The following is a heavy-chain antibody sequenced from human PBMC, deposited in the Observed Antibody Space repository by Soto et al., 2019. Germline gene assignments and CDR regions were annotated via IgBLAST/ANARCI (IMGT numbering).Heavy chain of an antibody. D-gene: IGHD2-2*01. V-gene: IGHV3-30-3*01. J-gene: IGHJ5*02. CDR2: ISYDGSNK. Sequence: QVQLVESGGGVVQPGRSLRLSRAASGFTFNTYAMHWVRQAPGKGLEWVAVISYDGSNKYYADSVKGRFTISRDNSKNTLSLKLDSLRAEDTAVYYCARRYKDARRACITTRCLFAPWGQGTLVTVSS. CDR3: ARRYKDARRACITTRCLFAP. CDR1: GFTFNTYA.